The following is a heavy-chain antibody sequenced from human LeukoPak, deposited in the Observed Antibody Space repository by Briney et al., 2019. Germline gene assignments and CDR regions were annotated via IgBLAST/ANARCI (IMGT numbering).Heavy chain of an antibody. V-gene: IGHV3-48*04. CDR3: ARDGGRYGSGSYAGY. J-gene: IGHJ4*02. D-gene: IGHD3-10*01. Sequence: GGSLRLSCAASGFTFNRYSMNWVRQAPGKGLERVSYISSSGTSIYYADSVKGRFTISRDNAKNSLYLQMNSLRAEDTAVYYCARDGGRYGSGSYAGYWGQGTLVTVSS. CDR2: ISSSGTSI. CDR1: GFTFNRYS.